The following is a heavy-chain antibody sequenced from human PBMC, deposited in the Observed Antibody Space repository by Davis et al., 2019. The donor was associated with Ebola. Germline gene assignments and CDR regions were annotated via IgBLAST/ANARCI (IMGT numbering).Heavy chain of an antibody. CDR2: MNPNSGNT. J-gene: IGHJ4*02. CDR3: ARGSSHIAAEDY. CDR1: GYTFTNYD. Sequence: AASVKVSCKASGYTFTNYDINWVRQATGQGLEWMGWMNPNSGNTGYAQKFQGRVSMTRNTSINTAYMELSSLRSEDTAVYYCARGSSHIAAEDYWGQGTLVTVSS. V-gene: IGHV1-8*01. D-gene: IGHD6-25*01.